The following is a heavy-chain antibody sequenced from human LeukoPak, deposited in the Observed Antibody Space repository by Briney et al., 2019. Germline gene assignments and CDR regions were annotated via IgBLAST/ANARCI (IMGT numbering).Heavy chain of an antibody. J-gene: IGHJ4*02. CDR3: TRRNFYGDDY. CDR1: GFTFSGSA. D-gene: IGHD4-17*01. V-gene: IGHV3-73*01. CDR2: IRSKANSYAT. Sequence: GGSLRLSCAASGFTFSGSAMHWVRQASGKGLEWVGRIRSKANSYATAYAASVKGRFTISRDDSKNTAYLQMNSLKTEDTAVYYCTRRNFYGDDYWGQGTLVTVSS.